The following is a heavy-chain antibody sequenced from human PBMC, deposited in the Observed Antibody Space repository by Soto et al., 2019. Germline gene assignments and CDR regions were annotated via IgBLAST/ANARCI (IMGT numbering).Heavy chain of an antibody. CDR2: IYHSGST. D-gene: IGHD3-10*01. Sequence: SETLSLTCAVSGGSISSGGYSCSWIRQPPGKGLEWIGYIYHSGSTYYNPSLKSRVTISVDRSKNQFSLKLSSVTAADTAVYYCARRGYGPGFPYYYGMDVWGQGTTVTVSS. J-gene: IGHJ6*02. CDR1: GGSISSGGYS. V-gene: IGHV4-30-2*02. CDR3: ARRGYGPGFPYYYGMDV.